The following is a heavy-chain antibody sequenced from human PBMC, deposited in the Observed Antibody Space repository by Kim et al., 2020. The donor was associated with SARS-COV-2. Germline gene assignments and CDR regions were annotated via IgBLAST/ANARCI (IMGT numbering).Heavy chain of an antibody. Sequence: SETLSLTCAVYGGSFSGYYWSWIRQPPGKGLEWIGEINHSGSTNYNPSLKSRVTISVDTSKNQFSLKLSSVTAADTAVYYCARGYRGSLNWYFDLWGRGTLVTVYS. J-gene: IGHJ2*01. CDR3: ARGYRGSLNWYFDL. V-gene: IGHV4-34*01. CDR1: GGSFSGYY. D-gene: IGHD2-15*01. CDR2: INHSGST.